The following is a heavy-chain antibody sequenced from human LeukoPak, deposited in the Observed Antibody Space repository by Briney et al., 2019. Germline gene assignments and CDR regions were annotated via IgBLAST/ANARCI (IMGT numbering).Heavy chain of an antibody. CDR2: ISGSGGST. CDR1: GFTFSSYA. J-gene: IGHJ5*02. Sequence: PGGSLRLSCAASGFTFSSYAMSWVRQAPGKGLEWVSAISGSGGSTYYADSVKGRFTISRDNSKNTLYLQMNSLRAEDTAVYYCAKDQDSSVWSSYNWFDPWGQGTLVTVSS. CDR3: AKDQDSSVWSSYNWFDP. D-gene: IGHD6-19*01. V-gene: IGHV3-23*01.